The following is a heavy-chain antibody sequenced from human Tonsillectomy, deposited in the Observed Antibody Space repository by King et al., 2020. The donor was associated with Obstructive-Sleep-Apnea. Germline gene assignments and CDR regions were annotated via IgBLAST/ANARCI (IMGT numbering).Heavy chain of an antibody. J-gene: IGHJ4*02. CDR2: IYYSGST. D-gene: IGHD5-24*01. CDR1: GGSISSSNYY. Sequence: VQLQESGPGLVKPSETLSLTCTVSGGSISSSNYYWSWIRQPPGKGLEWIGSIYYSGSTYYNPSLKSRVTISMDTSKNQFSLKLSSVTAADTAVYYCAREGRWLQFRGDDYWGQGTLVTVSS. V-gene: IGHV4-39*07. CDR3: AREGRWLQFRGDDY.